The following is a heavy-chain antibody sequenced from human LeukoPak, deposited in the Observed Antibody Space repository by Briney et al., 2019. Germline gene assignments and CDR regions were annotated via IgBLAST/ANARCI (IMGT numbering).Heavy chain of an antibody. CDR3: ARGSFGEYYMDV. V-gene: IGHV4-38-2*02. J-gene: IGHJ6*03. CDR1: GYSISSGYY. CDR2: IYHSGST. Sequence: SETLSLTCTVSGYSISSGYYWGWIRQPPGKGLEWIGSIYHSGSTHYNPSLKSRVTISVDTSKNQFSLKLSSVTAADTAVYYCARGSFGEYYMDVWGKGTTVTVSS. D-gene: IGHD4-17*01.